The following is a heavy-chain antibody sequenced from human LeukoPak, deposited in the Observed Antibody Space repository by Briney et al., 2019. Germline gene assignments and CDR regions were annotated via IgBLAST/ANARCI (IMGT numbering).Heavy chain of an antibody. CDR2: IIPISGTP. CDR3: ARVEGYINGKDYYYYYMDV. Sequence: SVKVSCKASGCTFSNYAISWVGQAPGQGLEWMGGIIPISGTPNYAQKLQGRVTLTADKSTNTVYMELSSLRSEDTAIYYCARVEGYINGKDYYYYYMDVWGHGTTVTVSS. V-gene: IGHV1-69*06. J-gene: IGHJ6*03. D-gene: IGHD5-18*01. CDR1: GCTFSNYA.